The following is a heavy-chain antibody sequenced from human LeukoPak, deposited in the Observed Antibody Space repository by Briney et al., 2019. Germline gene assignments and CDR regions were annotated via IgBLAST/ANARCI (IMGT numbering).Heavy chain of an antibody. V-gene: IGHV3-23*01. D-gene: IGHD2-2*01. CDR1: GFTFSTYA. CDR2: LSGSGGST. Sequence: GGSLRLSCDASGFTFSTYAMSWVRQAPGEGLEWVSGLSGSGGSTWYADSVKGRFTISRDNSKNTVYLHMNSLRAEDTAVYYCAKFEGLCGSANTCHHFDCWGQGTLVTVSS. CDR3: AKFEGLCGSANTCHHFDC. J-gene: IGHJ4*02.